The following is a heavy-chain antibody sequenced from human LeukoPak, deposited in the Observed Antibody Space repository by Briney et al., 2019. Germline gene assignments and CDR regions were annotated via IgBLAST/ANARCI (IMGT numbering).Heavy chain of an antibody. V-gene: IGHV4-34*01. CDR1: GGSFSGYY. CDR3: ARSLAWWLRSYFDY. CDR2: INHSGST. Sequence: SETLSLTCAVYGGSFSGYYWSWIRQPPGKWLEWIGEINHSGSTNYNPSLKSRVTISVDTSKNQFSLKLSSVTAADTAVYYCARSLAWWLRSYFDYWGQGTLVTVSS. J-gene: IGHJ4*02. D-gene: IGHD5-12*01.